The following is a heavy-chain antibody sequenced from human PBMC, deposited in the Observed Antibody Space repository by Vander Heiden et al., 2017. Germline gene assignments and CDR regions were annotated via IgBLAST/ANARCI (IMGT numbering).Heavy chain of an antibody. CDR2: ISGSGDRT. CDR3: AKEEGY. Sequence: EVQLLESGGGLVQPGGSLRLSCAASRFTHSSYAMSWVRQARGKGLDWVSAISGSGDRTYYADSVKGRFTSSRDNSKNTLYLQMDSLRAEDTAVYYCAKEEGYWGQGTLVTVSS. J-gene: IGHJ4*02. CDR1: RFTHSSYA. V-gene: IGHV3-23*01.